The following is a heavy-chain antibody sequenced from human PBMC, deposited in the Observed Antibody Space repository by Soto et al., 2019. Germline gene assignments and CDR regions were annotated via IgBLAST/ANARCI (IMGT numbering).Heavy chain of an antibody. CDR2: MFYSGNT. CDR1: GGSISNFY. CDR3: ADGFYFDF. J-gene: IGHJ4*02. Sequence: PSETLSLTCTVYGGSISNFYCSWIRQPPGKGLEWIAYMFYSGNTNYNPSLRSRVTMSVDTSKNQLSLKLSSVTAADTAVYYCADGFYFDFCGQGTLVTVCS. V-gene: IGHV4-59*01.